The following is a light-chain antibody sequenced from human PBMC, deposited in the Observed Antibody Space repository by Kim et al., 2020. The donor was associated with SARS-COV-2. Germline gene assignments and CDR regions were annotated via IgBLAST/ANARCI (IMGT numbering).Light chain of an antibody. V-gene: IGKV4-1*01. CDR1: PSGLYNSNKNNY. CDR3: QQYYSTPFT. CDR2: GAS. Sequence: TINCKSSPSGLYNSNKNNYLTWYQRKPGQPPKLLIYGASTRESGVPDRFSGSGSGTDFTLTISSLQAEDVAVYYCQQYYSTPFTFGQGTKLEI. J-gene: IGKJ2*01.